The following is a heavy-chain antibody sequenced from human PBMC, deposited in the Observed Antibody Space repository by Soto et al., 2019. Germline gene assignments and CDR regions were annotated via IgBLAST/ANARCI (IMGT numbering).Heavy chain of an antibody. V-gene: IGHV3-23*01. J-gene: IGHJ4*02. Sequence: GGSLRLSCAASGFTFSSYAMSWVRQAPGKGLEWVSDISGSGGSTYYADSVKGRFTISRDNSKNTLYLQMNNLRAEDTAVYYSAKEAQLTYYFDYWGQGTLVTVSS. CDR2: ISGSGGST. CDR1: GFTFSSYA. CDR3: AKEAQLTYYFDY.